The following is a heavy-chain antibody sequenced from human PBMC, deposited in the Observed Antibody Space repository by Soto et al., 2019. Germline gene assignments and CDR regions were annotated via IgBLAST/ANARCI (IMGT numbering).Heavy chain of an antibody. Sequence: QVQLVQSGAEVKKPGASVKVSCKASGYTFTSYGISWVRQAPGQGLEWMGWISAYNGNTNYAQKLRGRVTMTTDTSTSTAYMELRSLRSDDTAVYYCVRDPPTIASAGREDYWGQGTLVTVSS. CDR2: ISAYNGNT. CDR1: GYTFTSYG. J-gene: IGHJ4*02. CDR3: VRDPPTIASAGREDY. D-gene: IGHD6-13*01. V-gene: IGHV1-18*01.